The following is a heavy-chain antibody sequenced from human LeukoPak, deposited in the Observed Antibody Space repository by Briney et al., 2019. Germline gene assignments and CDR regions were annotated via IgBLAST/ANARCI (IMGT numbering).Heavy chain of an antibody. J-gene: IGHJ4*02. D-gene: IGHD3-9*01. V-gene: IGHV4-30-4*01. CDR1: GGSISSGDYY. CDR2: IYYSGST. Sequence: SQTLSLTCTVSGGSISSGDYYWSWIRQPPGKGVEWIGYIYYSGSTYYNPSLKSRVTISVDTSKNQFSLKLSSVTAADTAVYYCARARQTYYDILTGLIYYFDYWGQGTLVTVSS. CDR3: ARARQTYYDILTGLIYYFDY.